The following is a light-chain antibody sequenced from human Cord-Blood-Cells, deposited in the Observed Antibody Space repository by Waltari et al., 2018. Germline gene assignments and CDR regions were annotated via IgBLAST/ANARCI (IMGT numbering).Light chain of an antibody. J-gene: IGLJ3*02. V-gene: IGLV3-27*01. Sequence: SYELTQPSSVSVSPGQTARITCSGDVLAKKYARWFQQKPGQAPVLVIYKDSERPSGIPERASGSSSGTTVTLTISGAQVEDEADDYCYAAADNNWVFGGGTKLTVL. CDR1: VLAKKY. CDR2: KDS. CDR3: YAAADNNWV.